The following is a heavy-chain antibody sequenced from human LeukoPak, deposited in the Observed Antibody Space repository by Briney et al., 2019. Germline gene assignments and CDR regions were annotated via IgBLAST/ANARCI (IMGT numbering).Heavy chain of an antibody. CDR3: ARDSLTTVPYYFYYYGMDV. D-gene: IGHD4-17*01. CDR1: GYTFTGHY. CDR2: INPNSGGT. Sequence: ASVKVSCKASGYTFTGHYMHWVRQAPGQGLEWMGWINPNSGGTNYAQKFQGRVTMTRDTSISTAYMELSRLRSDDTAVYYCARDSLTTVPYYFYYYGMDVWGQGTTVTVSS. J-gene: IGHJ6*02. V-gene: IGHV1-2*02.